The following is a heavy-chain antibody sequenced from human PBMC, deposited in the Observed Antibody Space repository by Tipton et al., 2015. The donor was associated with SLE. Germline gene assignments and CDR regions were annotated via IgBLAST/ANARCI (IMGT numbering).Heavy chain of an antibody. D-gene: IGHD3-10*01. CDR2: IDPSDSDT. J-gene: IGHJ4*02. V-gene: IGHV5-51*03. CDR1: GYSFTNSW. CDR3: ARRWVQTVFHY. Sequence: QLVQSGAEVQKPGGALQISCKTSGYSFTNSWIVWFRHMPGKGLECMGMIDPSDSDTRYNPTFQGHVSMSIDRSTTTAYLQWRSLKASDTAMYSCARRWVQTVFHYWGQGTLVTVSS.